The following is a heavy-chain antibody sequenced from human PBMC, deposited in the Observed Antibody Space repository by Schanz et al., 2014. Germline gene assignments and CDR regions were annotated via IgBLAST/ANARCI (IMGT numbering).Heavy chain of an antibody. CDR2: IHVSGST. CDR3: ARGRVVPAAPEFDY. D-gene: IGHD2-2*01. Sequence: QVQLQESGPGLVKPSETLSLTCTVSGGSISSYYWSWIRQPPGKGLEWIGYIHVSGSTSNNPSLGRRVTISADTSKKQFSLNLSSVTAADTAVYYCARGRVVPAAPEFDYWGQGILVTVSS. J-gene: IGHJ4*02. V-gene: IGHV4-59*01. CDR1: GGSISSYY.